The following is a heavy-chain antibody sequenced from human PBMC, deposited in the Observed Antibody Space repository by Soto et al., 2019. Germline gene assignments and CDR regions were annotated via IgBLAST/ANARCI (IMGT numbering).Heavy chain of an antibody. V-gene: IGHV3-33*01. CDR2: IWYDGSNK. J-gene: IGHJ4*02. CDR1: GFTFNAYG. Sequence: QVQLVESGGGVVQPGRSLRLSCAASGFTFNAYGMHWVRQAPGKGLEWVAVIWYDGSNKDYADSVKGRFTISRDNSKNTLYLQMNSLRAEDTAVYYCARAKFDYFDNSASFDYWGQGALVTVSS. D-gene: IGHD3-22*01. CDR3: ARAKFDYFDNSASFDY.